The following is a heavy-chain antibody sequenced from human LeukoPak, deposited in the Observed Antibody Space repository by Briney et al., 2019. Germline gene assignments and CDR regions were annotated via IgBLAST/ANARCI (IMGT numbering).Heavy chain of an antibody. CDR1: GGSISSSSYF. D-gene: IGHD5-24*01. CDR2: VFYTGDT. Sequence: ASETLSLTCNVSGGSISSSSYFWGWIRQPPEKGLEWIGSVFYTGDTYYSPSLKSRVTLSVDTSKNHFSLRLTSVTAADAAVYYCARVLRDGHNDPFDNWGQGTLVTVSS. J-gene: IGHJ3*02. V-gene: IGHV4-39*01. CDR3: ARVLRDGHNDPFDN.